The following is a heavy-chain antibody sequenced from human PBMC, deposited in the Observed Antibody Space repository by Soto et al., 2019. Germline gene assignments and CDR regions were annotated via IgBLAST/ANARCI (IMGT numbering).Heavy chain of an antibody. V-gene: IGHV1-18*04. CDR2: ISVYSGST. CDR3: ARDSWGLAVPDYHYYAMDV. D-gene: IGHD6-19*01. Sequence: QVQLVQSGAEVKKPGASVRVSCEASGYTFTSYGISWERQAPGQGLEWMGWISVYSGSTNYAQKLQGRVIMTTDRSTRAVYMELRSLRSDDTAVYYCARDSWGLAVPDYHYYAMDVWGQGTTVTVS. J-gene: IGHJ6*02. CDR1: GYTFTSYG.